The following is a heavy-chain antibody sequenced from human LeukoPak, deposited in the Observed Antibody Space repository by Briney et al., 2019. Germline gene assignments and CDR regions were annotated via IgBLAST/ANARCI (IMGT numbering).Heavy chain of an antibody. CDR2: IHSSGST. J-gene: IGHJ4*02. CDR3: ARHTRRTTWFDY. D-gene: IGHD6-6*01. Sequence: SETLSLTCSVSGGSIGSYHWDWIRQPPGKGLEWIGYIHSSGSTDYNPSPKSRVTISGDTSKNQFSLKLSSVTAADTAVYYCARHTRRTTWFDYWGQGTLVTVSS. CDR1: GGSIGSYH. V-gene: IGHV4-4*09.